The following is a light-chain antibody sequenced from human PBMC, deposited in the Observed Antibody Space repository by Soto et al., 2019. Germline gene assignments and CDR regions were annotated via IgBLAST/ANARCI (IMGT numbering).Light chain of an antibody. J-gene: IGKJ3*01. CDR3: QQCGGSPFT. Sequence: PGARATLSCRASQSVNGNYLAWYQQKPGQAPRLLIYGASSRATGIPDRFSGSGSGTDFTLTISRLEPEDFAVYYCQQCGGSPFTFGPGTKVDIK. V-gene: IGKV3-20*01. CDR2: GAS. CDR1: QSVNGNY.